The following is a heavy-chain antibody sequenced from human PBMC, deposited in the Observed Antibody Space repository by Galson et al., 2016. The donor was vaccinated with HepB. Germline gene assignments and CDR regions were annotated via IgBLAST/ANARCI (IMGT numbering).Heavy chain of an antibody. CDR3: AREEITVVGGVITPRFDS. V-gene: IGHV3-74*01. CDR1: GFTFSTYW. CDR2: INIDGSAT. D-gene: IGHD3-10*01. Sequence: SLRLSCAASGFTFSTYWMHWLRQVLGKGLVWVARINIDGSATNYADSVKGRFTVSRDNAQNTLFLQMDSLRDDDTAVYYCAREEITVVGGVITPRFDSWGQGTLVTVSS. J-gene: IGHJ5*01.